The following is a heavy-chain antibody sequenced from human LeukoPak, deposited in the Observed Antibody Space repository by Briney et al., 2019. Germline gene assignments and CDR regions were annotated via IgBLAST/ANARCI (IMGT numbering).Heavy chain of an antibody. Sequence: SETLSLTCTVSGGSISSYYWSWIRQPPGKGLEWIGYICTSGSTNYNPSLKSRVTISVDTSKNQFSLKLSSVTAADTAVYYCARGRSKYQLPYYFDYWGQGTLVTVSS. CDR1: GGSISSYY. D-gene: IGHD2-2*01. V-gene: IGHV4-4*09. CDR3: ARGRSKYQLPYYFDY. CDR2: ICTSGST. J-gene: IGHJ4*02.